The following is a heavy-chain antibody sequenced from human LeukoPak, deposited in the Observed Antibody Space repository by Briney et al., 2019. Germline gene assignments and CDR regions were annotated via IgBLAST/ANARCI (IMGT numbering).Heavy chain of an antibody. J-gene: IGHJ3*02. CDR2: ISSSSSYI. CDR1: GFTFSSYS. D-gene: IGHD3-3*01. CDR3: ARDGRSITIFGVVTPGAFDI. V-gene: IGHV3-21*01. Sequence: PGGSLRLSRAASGFTFSSYSMNWVRQAPGKGLEWVSSISSSSSYIYYADSVKGRFTISRDNAKNSLYLQMNSLRAEDTAVYYCARDGRSITIFGVVTPGAFDIWGQGTMVTVSS.